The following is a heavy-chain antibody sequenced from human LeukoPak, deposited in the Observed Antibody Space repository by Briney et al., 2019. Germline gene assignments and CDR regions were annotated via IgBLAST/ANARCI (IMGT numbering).Heavy chain of an antibody. CDR2: IYYSGST. V-gene: IGHV4-59*12. D-gene: IGHD4-17*01. Sequence: SETLSLTCTVSGGSISSYYWSWIRQPPGKGLEWIGNIYYSGSTNYNPSLKSRVTISVDTSKNQLSLKLSSVTAADTAVYYCTREKDGDHDYWGQGTLVTVSS. CDR3: TREKDGDHDY. CDR1: GGSISSYY. J-gene: IGHJ4*02.